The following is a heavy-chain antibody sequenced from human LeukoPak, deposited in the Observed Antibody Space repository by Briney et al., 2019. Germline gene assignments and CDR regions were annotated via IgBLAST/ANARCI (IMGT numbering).Heavy chain of an antibody. D-gene: IGHD3-10*01. CDR2: IYYSGST. CDR3: AREEKAYYYFDY. Sequence: PSETLSLTCTVSGGSISSYYWSWIRQPPGKGLEWIGYIYYSGSTNYNPSLKSRVTISVDTSKNQFSLKLSSVTAADTAVYYCAREEKAYYYFDYWGQGTLVTVSS. J-gene: IGHJ4*02. V-gene: IGHV4-59*01. CDR1: GGSISSYY.